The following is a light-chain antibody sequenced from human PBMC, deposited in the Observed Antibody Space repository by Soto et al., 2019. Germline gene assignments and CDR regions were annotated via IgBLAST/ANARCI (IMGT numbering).Light chain of an antibody. Sequence: EIVLTQSPGTLSLSPGKRATLSCRASQTISSTYLAWYQQRPGQAHRLLIYGASSRATGIPDRFSGRGYGTDFALTISRLEPEDFAVYYCQHYGSSLPITFGPGTKVDLK. CDR1: QTISSTY. V-gene: IGKV3-20*01. CDR2: GAS. CDR3: QHYGSSLPIT. J-gene: IGKJ3*01.